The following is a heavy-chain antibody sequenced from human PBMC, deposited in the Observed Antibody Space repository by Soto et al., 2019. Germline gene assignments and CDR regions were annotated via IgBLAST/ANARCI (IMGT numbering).Heavy chain of an antibody. D-gene: IGHD3-9*01. CDR3: AATFDGAGGEDAFEI. Sequence: GVSVEVSCKASGFTFTSSAVQWVRQARGQRLEWIGWIVVGSGNTNYAQKFQERVTITRDMSTSTAYMELSSLRSEDTAVYYCAATFDGAGGEDAFEIWGQGTMVTVPS. J-gene: IGHJ3*02. CDR1: GFTFTSSA. CDR2: IVVGSGNT. V-gene: IGHV1-58*01.